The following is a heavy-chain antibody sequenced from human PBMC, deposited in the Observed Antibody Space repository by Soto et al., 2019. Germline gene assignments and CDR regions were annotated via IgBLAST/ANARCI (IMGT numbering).Heavy chain of an antibody. CDR1: GDSVSGDSAG. Sequence: PSETLSLTCVISGDSVSGDSAGWNWVRQSPSRGLEWLGRTYYRSKWYNDYAVSVKSRITINPDTSKNQFSLQLNSVTPEDTAVYYCARDRKSSGWSGGAFDIWGQGTMV. CDR3: ARDRKSSGWSGGAFDI. CDR2: TYYRSKWYN. J-gene: IGHJ3*02. D-gene: IGHD6-19*01. V-gene: IGHV6-1*01.